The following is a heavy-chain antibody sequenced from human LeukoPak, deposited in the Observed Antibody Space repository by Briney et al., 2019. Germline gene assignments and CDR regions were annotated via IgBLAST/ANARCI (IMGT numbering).Heavy chain of an antibody. CDR3: AADVPTPYYDFWSGWTYGMDV. V-gene: IGHV1-3*01. J-gene: IGHJ6*02. Sequence: ASVKVSCTASGYTFTGYAMHWVRQAPGQRLEWMGWINAGNGNTKYSQKFQGRVTITRDTSASTAYMELSSLRSEDTAVYYCAADVPTPYYDFWSGWTYGMDVWGQGTTVTVSS. CDR2: INAGNGNT. D-gene: IGHD3-3*01. CDR1: GYTFTGYA.